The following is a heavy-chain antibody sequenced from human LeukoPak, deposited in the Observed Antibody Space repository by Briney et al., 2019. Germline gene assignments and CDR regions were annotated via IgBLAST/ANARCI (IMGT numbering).Heavy chain of an antibody. CDR2: ISYDGVNE. CDR3: AKDSSSSNYYYGLDV. V-gene: IGHV3-30*02. J-gene: IGHJ6*02. Sequence: GGSLRLSCASSGFPFSSYGMHWVRQAPGKGLEWVSYISYDGVNEYYADSVKGRFTFSRDNSKNTLYLQMNSLRGDDTGMYFCAKDSSSSNYYYGLDVWGQGTTVTVSS. D-gene: IGHD6-13*01. CDR1: GFPFSSYG.